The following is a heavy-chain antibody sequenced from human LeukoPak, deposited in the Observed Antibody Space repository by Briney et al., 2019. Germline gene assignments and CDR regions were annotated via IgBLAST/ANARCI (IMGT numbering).Heavy chain of an antibody. V-gene: IGHV4-61*05. CDR2: IYYSGST. D-gene: IGHD4-17*01. CDR3: ARRGGDGPGGSYWYFDL. Sequence: PSETLSLTCTVSGGSISSSSYYWGWIRQPPGKGLEWIGYIYYSGSTNYNPSLKSRVTISVDTSKNQFSLKLSSVTAADTAVYYCARRGGDGPGGSYWYFDLWGRGTLVTVSS. CDR1: GGSISSSSYY. J-gene: IGHJ2*01.